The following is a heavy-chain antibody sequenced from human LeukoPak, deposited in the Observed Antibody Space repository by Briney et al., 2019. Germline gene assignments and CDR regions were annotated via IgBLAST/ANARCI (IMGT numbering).Heavy chain of an antibody. CDR1: GFTFSDYE. Sequence: GGSLRLSCVASGFTFSDYEMNWVRQAPGKGLEWVSYITSSGSTIYYADSVQGRFTISRDNSKNTLFLDMNSLRTDDTGVYYCVADFWADKDYWGQGTLVTVSS. CDR3: VADFWADKDY. J-gene: IGHJ4*02. V-gene: IGHV3-48*03. D-gene: IGHD3-3*01. CDR2: ITSSGSTI.